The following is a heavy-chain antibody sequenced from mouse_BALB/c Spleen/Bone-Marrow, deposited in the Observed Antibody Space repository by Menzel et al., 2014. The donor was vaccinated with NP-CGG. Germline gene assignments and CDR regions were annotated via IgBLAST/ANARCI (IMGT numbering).Heavy chain of an antibody. CDR1: GFTFSSYT. CDR2: ISSGGSYT. Sequence: LQQSGGGLVKPGGSLKPSCAASGFTFSSYTMSWIRQTPEKRLEWVATISSGGSYTYYPDSVKGRSTISRDNAKNTLYLQMISLKSEDTAMYYCTRDRYYGNSFAYWGQGTLVTVSA. V-gene: IGHV5-6-4*01. D-gene: IGHD2-1*01. CDR3: TRDRYYGNSFAY. J-gene: IGHJ3*01.